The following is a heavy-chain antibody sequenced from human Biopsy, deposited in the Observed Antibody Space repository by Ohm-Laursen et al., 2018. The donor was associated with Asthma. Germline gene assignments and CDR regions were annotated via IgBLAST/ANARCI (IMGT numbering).Heavy chain of an antibody. CDR2: INPNGGAT. Sequence: SVKVSCKASAYTFIGYHLHWVRQAPGEGLEWMGRINPNGGATIYAQKFQGRVTMTRDTSISTAYMEPSRLTSDDTAVYYCARVQKSPGDRWFDPWGQGTLITVSS. V-gene: IGHV1-2*06. D-gene: IGHD7-27*01. J-gene: IGHJ5*02. CDR3: ARVQKSPGDRWFDP. CDR1: AYTFIGYH.